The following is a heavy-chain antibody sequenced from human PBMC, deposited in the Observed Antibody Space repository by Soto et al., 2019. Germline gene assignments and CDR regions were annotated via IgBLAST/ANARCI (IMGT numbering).Heavy chain of an antibody. V-gene: IGHV3-23*01. CDR2: ISGSGGST. CDR1: GFTFSSYA. D-gene: IGHD3-9*01. CDR3: AKAYCDILSAYRYGHAFEI. J-gene: IGHJ3*02. Sequence: HPGGSLRLSCAASGFTFSSYAMSWVRQAPGKGLEWVSVISGSGGSTYYADSVKGRFTISRDNSKNTLYLQMNSLRAEDTAVYYCAKAYCDILSAYRYGHAFEIWGQGXMVTV.